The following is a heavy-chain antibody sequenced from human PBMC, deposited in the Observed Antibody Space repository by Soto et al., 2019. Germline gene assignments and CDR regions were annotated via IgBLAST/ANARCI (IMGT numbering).Heavy chain of an antibody. J-gene: IGHJ4*02. D-gene: IGHD3-22*01. CDR1: GGSISSYY. Sequence: SETLSLTCTVSGGSISSYYWSWIRQPPGKGLERIGYIYFRGTTNYNPSLKSRVTMSADTSKNQFSLKLNSVTAADTAVYYCARTNYYDTSGYPFDYWGQGMMVTVS. V-gene: IGHV4-59*01. CDR2: IYFRGTT. CDR3: ARTNYYDTSGYPFDY.